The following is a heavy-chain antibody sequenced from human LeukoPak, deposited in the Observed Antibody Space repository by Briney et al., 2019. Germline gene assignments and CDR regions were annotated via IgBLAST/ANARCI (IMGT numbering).Heavy chain of an antibody. V-gene: IGHV3-23*01. D-gene: IGHD3-16*01. J-gene: IGHJ3*01. CDR3: AKNYGGRNTWSDVFNV. CDR1: GFTFTNYA. CDR2: INDGTGRT. Sequence: GGSLRLSCAASGFTFTNYAMSWVRQAPGKGLEWVSTINDGTGRTFYADPVRGRFTISRDNFNSTLYLQMSSLRAEDTAVYYCAKNYGGRNTWSDVFNVWGQGTMVTVSS.